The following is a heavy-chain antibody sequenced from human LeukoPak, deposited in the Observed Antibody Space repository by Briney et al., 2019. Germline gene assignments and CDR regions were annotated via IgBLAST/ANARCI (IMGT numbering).Heavy chain of an antibody. Sequence: GGSLRLSCASSGFTFSSYAMSWVRQAPGKGLEWVSPISGSGGSTYYADSVKGRFTISRDNSKNTLYLQMNSLRAEDTAVYYCAKAREYYYDSSGDYWGQGTLVTVSS. J-gene: IGHJ4*02. CDR2: ISGSGGST. D-gene: IGHD3-22*01. CDR3: AKAREYYYDSSGDY. CDR1: GFTFSSYA. V-gene: IGHV3-23*01.